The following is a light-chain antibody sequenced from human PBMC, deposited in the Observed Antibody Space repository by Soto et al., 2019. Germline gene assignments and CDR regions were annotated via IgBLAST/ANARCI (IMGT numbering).Light chain of an antibody. CDR3: LQDYNYPYT. CDR2: AVS. CDR1: QAIRND. J-gene: IGKJ2*01. Sequence: AIQMTQSPSSLSASVGDSVTITCRASQAIRNDLGWYQQKPGKAPKLLIYAVSFLQSGVPSRFSGSGSGTDFTLTISSLQPEDFATYYCLQDYNYPYTFGQGTKLEIK. V-gene: IGKV1-6*01.